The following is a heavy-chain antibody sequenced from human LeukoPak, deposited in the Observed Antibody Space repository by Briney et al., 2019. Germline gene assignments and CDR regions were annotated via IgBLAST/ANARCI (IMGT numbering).Heavy chain of an antibody. Sequence: SETLSLTCTASGGSISSYYWSLIRQPPGKGLEWIGYIYYSGSTNYNPSLKSRVTISVDTSKNQISLKLSSVTAADAAVYDCARKRRGYCSSTSCYEEDDYWGQGTLVTVSS. V-gene: IGHV4-59*01. CDR2: IYYSGST. CDR3: ARKRRGYCSSTSCYEEDDY. D-gene: IGHD2-2*01. CDR1: GGSISSYY. J-gene: IGHJ4*02.